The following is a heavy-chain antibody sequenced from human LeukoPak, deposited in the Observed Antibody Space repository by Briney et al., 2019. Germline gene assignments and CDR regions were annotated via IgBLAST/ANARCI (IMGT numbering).Heavy chain of an antibody. J-gene: IGHJ4*02. CDR3: AKDIGSGGQGY. CDR1: GFTFSSYG. CDR2: ISYDGSNK. V-gene: IGHV3-30*18. Sequence: GGSLRLSCAASGFTFSSYGMHWVRQAPGKGLEWVAVISYDGSNKYYADSVKGRFTISRDNSENTLYLQMNSLRAEDTAVYYCAKDIGSGGQGYWGQGTLVTVSS. D-gene: IGHD6-19*01.